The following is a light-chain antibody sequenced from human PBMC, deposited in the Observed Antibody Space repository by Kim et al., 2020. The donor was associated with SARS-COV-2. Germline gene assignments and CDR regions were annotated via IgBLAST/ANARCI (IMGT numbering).Light chain of an antibody. J-gene: IGKJ4*01. Sequence: DIQMTQSPSSLAASVGDRVTITCRASQSINAYLNWYQQKPDKAPKLLIYAASTLQSGVPSRFSGSGSGTDFTLTINSLQTEDFATYYCQQSHTAPLLTFGGGPKLEI. CDR3: QQSHTAPLLT. CDR1: QSINAY. V-gene: IGKV1-39*01. CDR2: AAS.